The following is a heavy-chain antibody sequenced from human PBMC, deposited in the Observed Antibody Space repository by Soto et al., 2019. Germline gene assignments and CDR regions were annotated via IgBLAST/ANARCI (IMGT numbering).Heavy chain of an antibody. CDR1: GYTFTSYG. Sequence: QVQLVQSGAEVKKPGASVKVSCKASGYTFTSYGISWVRQAPGQGLEWMGWISAYNGNTNYAQKLQGRVTMTTDTSTSTAYMELRSLRSDDTAVYYCARGHLGQYCGADCYLGEYGMDVWGQGTTVTVSS. CDR3: ARGHLGQYCGADCYLGEYGMDV. CDR2: ISAYNGNT. D-gene: IGHD2-21*02. V-gene: IGHV1-18*01. J-gene: IGHJ6*02.